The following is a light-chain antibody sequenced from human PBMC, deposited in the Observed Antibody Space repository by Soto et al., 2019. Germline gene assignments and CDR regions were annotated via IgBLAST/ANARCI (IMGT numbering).Light chain of an antibody. CDR1: QSLLHSNGYNY. CDR3: MQALQTPST. Sequence: DIVMTQSPLSLPVTPGEPASISCRSSQSLLHSNGYNYLDWYLQKPGQSPQFLIYLGSNRASGVPDRFSGSGSGTDFTLKISRVEAEDVGVYYCMQALQTPSTFGQGTKVEIK. J-gene: IGKJ1*01. V-gene: IGKV2-28*01. CDR2: LGS.